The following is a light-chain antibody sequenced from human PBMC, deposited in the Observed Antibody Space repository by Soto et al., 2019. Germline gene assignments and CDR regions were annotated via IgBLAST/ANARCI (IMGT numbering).Light chain of an antibody. CDR3: QLYGTSRT. CDR2: GVS. Sequence: ETVLTQSPGTLSLSPGERATLSCRASQSLGSDYLAWYQQKPGQAPRLLIYGVSSRATDIPDRFSGSGSETDFTLTISRLEQEDFAMYYCQLYGTSRTFGQGTKVEI. CDR1: QSLGSDY. V-gene: IGKV3-20*01. J-gene: IGKJ1*01.